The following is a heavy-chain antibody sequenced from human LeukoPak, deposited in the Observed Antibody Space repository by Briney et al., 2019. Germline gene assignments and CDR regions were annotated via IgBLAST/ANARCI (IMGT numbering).Heavy chain of an antibody. CDR3: ARDFRPVVGVAGTFDY. CDR1: GFTFSSYS. D-gene: IGHD6-13*01. J-gene: IGHJ4*02. CDR2: ISSSSSYI. V-gene: IGHV3-21*01. Sequence: GGSLRLSCAASGFTFSSYSMNWVRQAPGKGLEWVSSISSSSSYIYYADSVKGRFTISRDNSKNTLYLQMNSLRAEDTALYCARDFRPVVGVAGTFDYCGQGTLVTVSS.